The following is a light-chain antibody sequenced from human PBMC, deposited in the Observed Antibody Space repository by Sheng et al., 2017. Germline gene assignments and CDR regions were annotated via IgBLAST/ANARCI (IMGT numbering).Light chain of an antibody. CDR1: QDISDY. V-gene: IGKV1-33*01. CDR3: QQYDNLPT. CDR2: DAS. Sequence: DIQMTQSPSSLSASVGDRVTITCQASQDISDYLNWYQXKPGRAPELLIYDASSLVTGVPXRFSGSGSGTDFTLTINSLQAEDIATYYCQQYDNLPTFGGGTRWRS. J-gene: IGKJ4*01.